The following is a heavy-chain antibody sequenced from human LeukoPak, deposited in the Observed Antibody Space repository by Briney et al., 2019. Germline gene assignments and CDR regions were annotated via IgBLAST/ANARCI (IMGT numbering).Heavy chain of an antibody. V-gene: IGHV3-21*01. CDR3: ARASKYYYDSSGYPLDY. CDR1: RFTFSSYS. J-gene: IGHJ4*02. Sequence: GGSLRLSCAASRFTFSSYSMIWVRQAPGKGLEWVSSVSSSSSSIYYADSVKGRFTISRDNAKNSLYLQMNSLRAEDTAVYYCARASKYYYDSSGYPLDYWGQGTLVTVSS. D-gene: IGHD3-22*01. CDR2: VSSSSSSI.